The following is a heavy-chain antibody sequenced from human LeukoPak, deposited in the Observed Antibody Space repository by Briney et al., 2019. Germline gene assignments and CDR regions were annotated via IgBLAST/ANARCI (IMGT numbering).Heavy chain of an antibody. D-gene: IGHD6-19*01. CDR2: INHSGST. V-gene: IGHV4-34*01. CDR1: GGSFSAYY. Sequence: SETLSLTCAVYGGSFSAYYWTWIRQPPGKGLEWIGEINHSGSTYYNPSLKSRVTISVDTSKNQFSLKLSSVTAADTAVYYCARHFPSSVAGTACDYWGQGTLVTVSS. CDR3: ARHFPSSVAGTACDY. J-gene: IGHJ4*02.